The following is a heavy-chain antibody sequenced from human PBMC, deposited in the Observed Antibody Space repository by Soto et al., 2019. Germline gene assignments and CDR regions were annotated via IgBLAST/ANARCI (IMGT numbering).Heavy chain of an antibody. CDR1: GGSVSSGSYY. V-gene: IGHV4-61*01. CDR3: ARGGKSVQYQLLYPYYYGMDV. J-gene: IGHJ6*02. D-gene: IGHD2-2*02. CDR2: IYYSGST. Sequence: QVQLQESGPGLVKPSETLSLTCTVSGGSVSSGSYYWSWIRQPPGKGLEWIGYIYYSGSTNYNPSLKSRVTISVDTSKNQFSLKLSSVTAADTAVYYCARGGKSVQYQLLYPYYYGMDVWGQGTTVTVSS.